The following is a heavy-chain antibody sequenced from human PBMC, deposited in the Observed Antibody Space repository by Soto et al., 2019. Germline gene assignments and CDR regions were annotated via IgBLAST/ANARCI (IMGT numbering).Heavy chain of an antibody. CDR3: AKSVVYYYDSIGPDDAFDF. J-gene: IGHJ3*01. Sequence: EVQLLESGGGLVQPGGSLRLSCAASGFTFSSYAMSWVRQAPGKGLEWVSTISATGGGTFDADSVKGRFIISRDNSKNTLYLEMDSLIAEDTAVYYCAKSVVYYYDSIGPDDAFDFWGQGTMVTVSS. CDR2: ISATGGGT. CDR1: GFTFSSYA. V-gene: IGHV3-23*01. D-gene: IGHD3-22*01.